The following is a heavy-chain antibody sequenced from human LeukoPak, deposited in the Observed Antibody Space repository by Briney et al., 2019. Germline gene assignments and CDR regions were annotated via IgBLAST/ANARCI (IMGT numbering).Heavy chain of an antibody. V-gene: IGHV1-18*01. CDR3: ASFAGGYYGSGSYYNSPNDY. D-gene: IGHD3-10*01. Sequence: ASVKVSCKASGYTFTSYGISWVRQAPGQRLEWMGWISAYNGNTNYAQKLQGRVTMTTDTSTGTAYMELRSLRSDDTAVYYCASFAGGYYGSGSYYNSPNDYWGQGTLVTVSS. CDR2: ISAYNGNT. J-gene: IGHJ4*02. CDR1: GYTFTSYG.